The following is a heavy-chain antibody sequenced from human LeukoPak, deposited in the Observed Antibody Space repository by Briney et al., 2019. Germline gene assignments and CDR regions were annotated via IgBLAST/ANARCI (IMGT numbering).Heavy chain of an antibody. D-gene: IGHD6-19*01. CDR2: MKRKTDGGTT. CDR3: TTDPYLHIAVAGTGDY. CDR1: GFTFSNAW. V-gene: IGHV3-15*01. J-gene: IGHJ4*02. Sequence: GGSLRLSCAASGFTFSNAWMSWVRQAPGKGQEWVGRMKRKTDGGTTEYAAPVKGRFPISRDDSKNTLYLQMNSLKTEDTAVYYCTTDPYLHIAVAGTGDYWGQGTLVTVSS.